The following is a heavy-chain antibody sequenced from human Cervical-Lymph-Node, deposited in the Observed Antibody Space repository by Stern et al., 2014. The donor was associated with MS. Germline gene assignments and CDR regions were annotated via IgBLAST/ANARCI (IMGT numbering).Heavy chain of an antibody. CDR3: GTNRFYAMDV. CDR2: INPDNGVT. D-gene: IGHD1-14*01. Sequence: VQLLQSGAEVKKPGASVKVSCKASGYTFTGHPMHWVRQAPGQGLEWMGWINPDNGVTKYAERFQGRVTVTSDTSISTVHMELSSLTSDDTAVYYCGTNRFYAMDVWGQGTTVTVSS. CDR1: GYTFTGHP. J-gene: IGHJ6*02. V-gene: IGHV1-2*02.